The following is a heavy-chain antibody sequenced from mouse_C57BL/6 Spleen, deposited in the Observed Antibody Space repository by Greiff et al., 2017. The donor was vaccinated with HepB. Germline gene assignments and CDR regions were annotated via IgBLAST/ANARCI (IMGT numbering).Heavy chain of an antibody. V-gene: IGHV1-15*01. J-gene: IGHJ4*01. Sequence: QVQLQQSGAELVRPGASVTLSCKASGYTFTDYEMHWVKQTPVHGLEWIGAIDPDTGGTAYNQKFKGKAILTADKSSSTAYMELRSLTSEDSAVYYCTERRGAMDYWGQGTSVTVSS. CDR3: TERRGAMDY. CDR1: GYTFTDYE. CDR2: IDPDTGGT.